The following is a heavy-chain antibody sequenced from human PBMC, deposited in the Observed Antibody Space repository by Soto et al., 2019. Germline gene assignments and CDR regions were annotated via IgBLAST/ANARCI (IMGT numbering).Heavy chain of an antibody. J-gene: IGHJ4*02. D-gene: IGHD1-26*01. CDR3: STDSPNVGIGYFDS. CDR1: GFKVGSSY. V-gene: IGHV3-53*01. CDR2: IVSGGST. Sequence: EVQVVESGGDLIQPGGSLRLSCAASGFKVGSSYVTWVRQAPGKGLEWVSVIVSGGSTPYADSVTGRFTVSRDVSNNTVYLHMISLRAEDTAVYFCSTDSPNVGIGYFDSWGLGTLVTVSS.